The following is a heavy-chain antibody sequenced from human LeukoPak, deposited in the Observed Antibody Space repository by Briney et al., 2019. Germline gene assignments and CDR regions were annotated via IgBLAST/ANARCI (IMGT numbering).Heavy chain of an antibody. CDR3: ARDSYYDSSGYYYSFDY. Sequence: GASVKVSCTASGYTFTGYYMHWVRQAPGQGLEWMGWINPNSGGTNYAQKFQGRVTMTRDTSISTAYMELSRLRSDDTAVYYCARDSYYDSSGYYYSFDYWGQGTLVTVSS. V-gene: IGHV1-2*02. J-gene: IGHJ4*02. D-gene: IGHD3-22*01. CDR2: INPNSGGT. CDR1: GYTFTGYY.